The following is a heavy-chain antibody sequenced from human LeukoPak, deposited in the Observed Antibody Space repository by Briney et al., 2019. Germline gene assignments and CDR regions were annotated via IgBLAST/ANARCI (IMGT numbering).Heavy chain of an antibody. J-gene: IGHJ4*02. D-gene: IGHD3-3*01. V-gene: IGHV3-23*01. CDR2: ISVASNS. CDR3: ADYGVSGVRNNFY. CDR1: GLAFSSYA. Sequence: GGSLRLSCAASGLAFSSYAMSWVRQAPGKGLEWVSTISVASNSFYADSVKGRFTISRDNSRNTVYLQMTSLRADDTAVYYCADYGVSGVRNNFYWGQGTLVTVSS.